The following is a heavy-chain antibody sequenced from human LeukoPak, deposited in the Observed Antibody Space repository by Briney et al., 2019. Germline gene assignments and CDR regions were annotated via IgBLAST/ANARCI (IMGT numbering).Heavy chain of an antibody. Sequence: SETLSLTCTVSGGSISSYYWRWLREPAGEGGEGIGRIYTSGSTNYTPSLKSRVTMSVDTSKNQFSLTLSSVTAADTAVYYCARDRGFYGDYDQGYWGQGTLVTVSS. J-gene: IGHJ4*02. CDR2: IYTSGST. D-gene: IGHD4-17*01. CDR3: ARDRGFYGDYDQGY. CDR1: GGSISSYY. V-gene: IGHV4-4*07.